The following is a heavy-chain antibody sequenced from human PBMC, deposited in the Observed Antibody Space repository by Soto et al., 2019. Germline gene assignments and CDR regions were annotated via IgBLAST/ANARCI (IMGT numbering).Heavy chain of an antibody. Sequence: GGSLRLSCAASGFTFSSYAMHWVRQAPGKGLEWVAVISYDGSNKYYADSVKGRFTISRDNSKNTLYLQMNSLRAEDTAVYYCARDLPATIFGVVIIKTYYYYGMDVWGQGTTVTVSS. D-gene: IGHD3-3*01. J-gene: IGHJ6*02. CDR3: ARDLPATIFGVVIIKTYYYYGMDV. CDR1: GFTFSSYA. V-gene: IGHV3-30-3*01. CDR2: ISYDGSNK.